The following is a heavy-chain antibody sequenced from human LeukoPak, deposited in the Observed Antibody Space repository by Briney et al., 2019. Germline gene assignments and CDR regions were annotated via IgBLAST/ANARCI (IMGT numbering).Heavy chain of an antibody. J-gene: IGHJ4*02. Sequence: PGGSLRLSCAASGFPFSSSAMSWVRLAPGKGLEWVATISGSGGITYYADSVKGRSAISRANSKNTLFLQMSSLRADDTAVYYCAKQGNFDYWGQGTLVTVSS. V-gene: IGHV3-23*01. D-gene: IGHD3-10*01. CDR2: ISGSGGIT. CDR3: AKQGNFDY. CDR1: GFPFSSSA.